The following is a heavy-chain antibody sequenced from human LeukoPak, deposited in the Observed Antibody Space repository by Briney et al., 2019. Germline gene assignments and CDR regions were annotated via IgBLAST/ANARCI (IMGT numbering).Heavy chain of an antibody. CDR2: ISGSGGST. J-gene: IGHJ3*02. CDR3: AKSYHDSSGQPAIDDAFDI. Sequence: GGSLRLSCAASGFTFSSYAMSWVRQAPGKGLEWVSAISGSGGSTYYADSVKGRFTISRDNSKNTLYLQMNSLRAEDTAVYYCAKSYHDSSGQPAIDDAFDIWGQGTMVTVSS. D-gene: IGHD3-22*01. V-gene: IGHV3-23*01. CDR1: GFTFSSYA.